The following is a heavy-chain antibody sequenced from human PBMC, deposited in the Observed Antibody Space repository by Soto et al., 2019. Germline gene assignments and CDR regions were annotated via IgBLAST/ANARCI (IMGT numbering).Heavy chain of an antibody. V-gene: IGHV4-30-2*01. Sequence: QLQLQESGSGLVKPSQTLSLTCAVSGGSISSGGYSWSWIRQPPGKGLEWIGYIYHSGSTYYNPSVKSGVTMAVDTSKNQFSLKLSSVTAADTAVYYCAVGGGLPRYYWGQGTLVTVSS. CDR3: AVGGGLPRYY. J-gene: IGHJ4*02. CDR2: IYHSGST. D-gene: IGHD3-16*01. CDR1: GGSISSGGYS.